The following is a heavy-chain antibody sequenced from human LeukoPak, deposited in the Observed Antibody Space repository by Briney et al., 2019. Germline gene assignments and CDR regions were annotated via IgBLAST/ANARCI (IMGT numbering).Heavy chain of an antibody. V-gene: IGHV5-51*01. CDR3: ARGYCSSTSCYSRRWFDP. J-gene: IGHJ5*02. Sequence: GESLKISCKGSGYSFSSYWIGWVRQMPGKGLEWMGNIFPGDSDTRYGPSFQGQVTISADKSISTAYLQWSSLKASDTAMYYCARGYCSSTSCYSRRWFDPWGQGTLVTVSS. CDR2: IFPGDSDT. D-gene: IGHD2-2*01. CDR1: GYSFSSYW.